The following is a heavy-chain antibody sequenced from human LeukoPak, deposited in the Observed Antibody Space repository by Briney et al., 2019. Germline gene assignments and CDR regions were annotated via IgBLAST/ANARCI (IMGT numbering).Heavy chain of an antibody. J-gene: IGHJ4*02. D-gene: IGHD3-16*01. CDR1: GFTFSSYA. CDR3: AKGVLRTGGDY. Sequence: GGSLRLSCAASGFTFSSYAMTWVRQAPGKGLEWVSSIIGSGGNTYYADSVKGRFTISRDNSKNTLYLQMNSLRAEDTAGYYFAKGVLRTGGDYWGQGTLVTVSS. V-gene: IGHV3-23*01. CDR2: IIGSGGNT.